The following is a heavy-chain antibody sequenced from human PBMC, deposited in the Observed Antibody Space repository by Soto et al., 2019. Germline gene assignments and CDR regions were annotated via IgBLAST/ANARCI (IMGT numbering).Heavy chain of an antibody. CDR1: GFSFSSYA. V-gene: IGHV3-23*01. Sequence: EVQLLESGGGLVQPGGSLRLSCAASGFSFSSYAMSWVRQAPGKGLEWVSAISGSGGSTYYADSVKGRFTISRDNSKNTLYLQMNSLRAEDTAVYYCAKVNGIFGESYYYMDVWGKGTTVTVSS. D-gene: IGHD3-3*01. CDR3: AKVNGIFGESYYYMDV. J-gene: IGHJ6*03. CDR2: ISGSGGST.